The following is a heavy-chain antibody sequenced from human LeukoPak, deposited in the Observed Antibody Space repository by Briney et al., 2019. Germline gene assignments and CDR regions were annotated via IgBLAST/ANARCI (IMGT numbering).Heavy chain of an antibody. J-gene: IGHJ3*02. D-gene: IGHD2-2*03. CDR2: ISDDGSSK. CDR1: GFTFSNHA. Sequence: GGSLRLSCVTSGFTFSNHAMHWVRQGPGKGLEWVAVISDDGSSKFYADSVKGRYTISRDNSKNTLFLQINSLRPEDTAVYYCARVDDPDAFDIWGQGTLVTVSS. V-gene: IGHV3-30*04. CDR3: ARVDDPDAFDI.